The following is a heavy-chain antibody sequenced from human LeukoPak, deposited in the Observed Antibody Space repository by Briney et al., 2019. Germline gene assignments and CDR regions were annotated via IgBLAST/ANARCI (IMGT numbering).Heavy chain of an antibody. CDR3: AKTTWLAYFDY. V-gene: IGHV3-74*01. J-gene: IGHJ4*02. D-gene: IGHD4-17*01. Sequence: GGSLRLSCAASGFTFSSYWMHWVRQAPGKGLVWVSRINSDGSSTSYADSVKGRFTISRDNAKNMLYLQMNSLRAEDTAVYYCAKTTWLAYFDYWGQGTLVTVSS. CDR1: GFTFSSYW. CDR2: INSDGSST.